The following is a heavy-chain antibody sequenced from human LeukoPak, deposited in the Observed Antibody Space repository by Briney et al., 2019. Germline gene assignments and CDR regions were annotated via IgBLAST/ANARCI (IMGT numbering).Heavy chain of an antibody. CDR1: GYTFTGYY. J-gene: IGHJ3*01. Sequence: ASVKVSCKTSGYTFTGYYIHWVRQAPGQGLEWMGWISPNSGDTNYAQKFQGRVTITRDTSISTVYMELSSLRSDDTAVYYCAGWTTLLTDWGQGTMVTVSS. CDR2: ISPNSGDT. V-gene: IGHV1-2*02. CDR3: AGWTTLLTD. D-gene: IGHD2-15*01.